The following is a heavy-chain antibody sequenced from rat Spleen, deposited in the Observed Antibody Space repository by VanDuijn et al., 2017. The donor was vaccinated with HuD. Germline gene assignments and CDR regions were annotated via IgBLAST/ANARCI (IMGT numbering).Heavy chain of an antibody. D-gene: IGHD5-1*01. CDR3: TRAPGKGYVMDA. CDR2: MWRSGST. CDR1: GISFTDYS. J-gene: IGHJ4*01. V-gene: IGHV2S63*01. Sequence: EVQVKESGPGLVQPSQTLSLTCPVSGISFTDYSVHWVRQPPGKGLEWKGVMWRSGSTEYNSGLKSRLSISRYTSKSQVFLKMNNLQTEDTALYNCTRAPGKGYVMDAWGQGTAVTVSS.